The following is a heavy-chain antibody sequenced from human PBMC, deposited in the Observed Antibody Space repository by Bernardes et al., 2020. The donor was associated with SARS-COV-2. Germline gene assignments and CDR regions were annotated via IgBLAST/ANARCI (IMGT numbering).Heavy chain of an antibody. Sequence: GGSLRLSCAASGFTFDDYCMSWVRQAPGKGLEWVSGINWNGGSTGYADSVKGRFTISRDNAKNSLYLQINSLRAEDTALYHCASDLIAVAGTYAFDIWGQGTMVTVSS. CDR1: GFTFDDYC. J-gene: IGHJ3*02. CDR2: INWNGGST. V-gene: IGHV3-20*01. D-gene: IGHD6-19*01. CDR3: ASDLIAVAGTYAFDI.